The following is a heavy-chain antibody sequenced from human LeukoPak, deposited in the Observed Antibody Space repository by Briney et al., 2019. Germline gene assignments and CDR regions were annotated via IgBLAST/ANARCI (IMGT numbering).Heavy chain of an antibody. CDR2: ISAYNGNT. CDR1: GYTFTSYG. V-gene: IGHV1-18*01. Sequence: GAAVTVSFTASGYTFTSYGSSWVRQAPGQGLEWMGWISAYNGNTNYAQKLQGRVTMTTDTSTSTAYMELRSLRSDDTAVYYCARDGYGGYGLGGFDIWGQGTMVTVSS. D-gene: IGHD4-17*01. CDR3: ARDGYGGYGLGGFDI. J-gene: IGHJ3*02.